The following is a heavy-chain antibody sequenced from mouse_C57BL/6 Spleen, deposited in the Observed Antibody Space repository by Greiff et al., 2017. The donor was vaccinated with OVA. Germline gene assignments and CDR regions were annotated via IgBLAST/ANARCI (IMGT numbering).Heavy chain of an antibody. CDR2: INPYNGGP. D-gene: IGHD3-3*01. V-gene: IGHV1-19*01. Sequence: EVQLQQSGPVLVKPGASVKMSCKASGYTFTDYYMNWVKQSHGKSLEWIGVINPYNGGPSYNQKFKGKATLTVDKSSSTAYMELNSLTSEDSAVYYCARGDKGFAYWGQGTLVTVSA. J-gene: IGHJ3*01. CDR1: GYTFTDYY. CDR3: ARGDKGFAY.